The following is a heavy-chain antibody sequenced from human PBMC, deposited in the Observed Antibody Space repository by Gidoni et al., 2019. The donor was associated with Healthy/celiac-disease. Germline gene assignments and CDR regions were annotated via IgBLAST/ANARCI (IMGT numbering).Heavy chain of an antibody. Sequence: EVQLVESGGGLVQPGGSLRLSCAASGFTFSSYDMHWVRQATGKGLEWVTVSGAAGDTYYPGSVKGRVTKSRENAKNSLNLQRNSQRAGDSAVNDCARDKQRGGGMDVWGQGTTVTVSS. J-gene: IGHJ6*02. V-gene: IGHV3-13*01. CDR1: GFTFSSYD. CDR2: SGAAGDT. CDR3: ARDKQRGGGMDV. D-gene: IGHD3-10*01.